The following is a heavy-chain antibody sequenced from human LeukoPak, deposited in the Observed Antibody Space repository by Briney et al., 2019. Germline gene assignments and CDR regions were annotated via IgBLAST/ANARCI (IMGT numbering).Heavy chain of an antibody. J-gene: IGHJ4*02. CDR1: GFTFSSYS. V-gene: IGHV3-21*01. CDR2: ISSSSSYI. D-gene: IGHD1-26*01. CDR3: ARDDSVGGSYPGGY. Sequence: GGSLRLSCAASGFTFSSYSMNWVRQAPGKGLEWVSSISSSSSYIYYADSVKGRFTISRDNAKNSLYLQMNSLRAEDTAVYYCARDDSVGGSYPGGYWGQGTLVTVSS.